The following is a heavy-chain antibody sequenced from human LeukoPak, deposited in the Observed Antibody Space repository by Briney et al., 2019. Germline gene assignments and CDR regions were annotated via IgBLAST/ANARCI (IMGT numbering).Heavy chain of an antibody. J-gene: IGHJ5*02. D-gene: IGHD3-10*01. Sequence: PGGSLGLSCAASGFTFSSYAMHWVRQAPGKGLEWVAVKSYDGSNKYYADSVKGRFTISRDNSKNTLYLQMNSLRAEDTAVYYCARDSRALWFGELLKNNWFDPWGQGTLVTVSS. CDR2: KSYDGSNK. CDR3: ARDSRALWFGELLKNNWFDP. V-gene: IGHV3-30*04. CDR1: GFTFSSYA.